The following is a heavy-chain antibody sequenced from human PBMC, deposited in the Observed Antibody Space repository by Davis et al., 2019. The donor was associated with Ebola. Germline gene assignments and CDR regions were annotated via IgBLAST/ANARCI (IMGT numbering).Heavy chain of an antibody. J-gene: IGHJ4*02. Sequence: GGSLRLSCAASGFIFSRYAVHWVRQAPGKGLEWVSAISGSGGSTYYADSVKGRFTISRDNSKNTLYLQMNSLRAEDTAVYYCAKDRYSSSSGGIFDYWGQGTLVTVSS. D-gene: IGHD6-6*01. CDR3: AKDRYSSSSGGIFDY. CDR2: ISGSGGST. V-gene: IGHV3-23*01. CDR1: GFIFSRYA.